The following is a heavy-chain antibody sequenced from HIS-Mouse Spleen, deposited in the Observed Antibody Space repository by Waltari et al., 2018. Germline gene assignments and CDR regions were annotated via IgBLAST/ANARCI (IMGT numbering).Heavy chain of an antibody. Sequence: QVQLVQSGAEVKKPGASVKVSCKASGYTFTSYDINWVRQATGQGLEWMGWMNPHSGNTGYEQKFKGRVTKTRNTYISTAYMELSSLRSEDTAVYYCARPSRYYYGYLDYWGQGTLVTVSS. CDR3: ARPSRYYYGYLDY. D-gene: IGHD3-10*01. V-gene: IGHV1-8*01. CDR2: MNPHSGNT. J-gene: IGHJ4*02. CDR1: GYTFTSYD.